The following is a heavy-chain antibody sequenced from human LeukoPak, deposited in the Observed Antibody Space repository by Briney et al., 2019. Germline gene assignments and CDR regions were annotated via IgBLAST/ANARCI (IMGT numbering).Heavy chain of an antibody. Sequence: PSETLSLTCTVSGGSISSYYWSWIRQPPGKRLEWIGYIYYSGNTNYNPSLKSRVTISVDTSKNQFSLKLSSVTAADTAVYYCARGAGGAMPYWGQGTLVTVS. J-gene: IGHJ4*02. CDR3: ARGAGGAMPY. V-gene: IGHV4-59*01. CDR1: GGSISSYY. CDR2: IYYSGNT. D-gene: IGHD3-16*01.